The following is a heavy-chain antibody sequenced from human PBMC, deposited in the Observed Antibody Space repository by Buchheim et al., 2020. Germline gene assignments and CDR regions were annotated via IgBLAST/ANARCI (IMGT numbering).Heavy chain of an antibody. J-gene: IGHJ4*02. CDR2: IKQDGSEK. CDR3: AGGTGWITDK. Sequence: EVQLLESGGGLVQPGGSLRLSCAASGFTFSDYWMNWVRQAPGKGLEWVANIKQDGSEKYYMDSVKGRFTISRDNAKNSLYLQMNSLRAEDTAVYFCAGGTGWITDKWGQGTL. V-gene: IGHV3-7*03. CDR1: GFTFSDYW. D-gene: IGHD6-19*01.